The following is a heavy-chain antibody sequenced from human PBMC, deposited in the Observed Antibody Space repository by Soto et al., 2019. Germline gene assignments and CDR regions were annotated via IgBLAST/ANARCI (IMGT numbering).Heavy chain of an antibody. Sequence: QVQLVESGGGVVQPGRSLRLSCAASGFTFSSFGMHWVRQAPGKGLEWVAVISYDGSDKYYADSVKGRFTISRDNSKNTLYLQMNGLRAEDTGVYYCAKGYGYFDDWGQGTLVTVSS. CDR1: GFTFSSFG. CDR2: ISYDGSDK. D-gene: IGHD5-18*01. J-gene: IGHJ4*02. CDR3: AKGYGYFDD. V-gene: IGHV3-30*18.